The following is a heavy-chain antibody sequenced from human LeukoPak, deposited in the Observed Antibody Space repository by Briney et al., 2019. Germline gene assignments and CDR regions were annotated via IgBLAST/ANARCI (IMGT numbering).Heavy chain of an antibody. CDR3: SCGILTGSDY. CDR1: GGSFSGYY. Sequence: PSETLSLTCAVYGGSFSGYYWSWIRQPPGKGLEWIGEINHSGSTNYNPSLKSRVTISVDTSKNQFSLKLSSVTAADTAVYYCSCGILTGSDYWGQGTLVTVSS. J-gene: IGHJ4*02. CDR2: INHSGST. D-gene: IGHD3-9*01. V-gene: IGHV4-34*01.